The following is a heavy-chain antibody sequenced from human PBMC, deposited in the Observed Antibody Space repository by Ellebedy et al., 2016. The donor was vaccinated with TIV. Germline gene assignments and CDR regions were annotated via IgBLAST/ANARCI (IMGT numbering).Heavy chain of an antibody. CDR2: IYYSGST. CDR3: ARISGSYVTWWFNP. Sequence: SETLSLXCTVSGGSISSSSYYWGWIRQPPGKGLEWIGSIYYSGSTYYNPSLKSRVTISVDTSKNQFSLKVSSVTAADTAVYYCARISGSYVTWWFNPWGQGTLVTVSS. D-gene: IGHD1-26*01. V-gene: IGHV4-39*01. J-gene: IGHJ5*02. CDR1: GGSISSSSYY.